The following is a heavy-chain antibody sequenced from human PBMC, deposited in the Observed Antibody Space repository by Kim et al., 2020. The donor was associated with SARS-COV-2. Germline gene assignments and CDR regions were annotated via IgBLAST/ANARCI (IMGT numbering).Heavy chain of an antibody. CDR1: GFTFSAYA. Sequence: GGSLRLSCAASGFTFSAYAMNWVRQAPGKGLEWVSIISGSGGNTSYADSVKGRFTISRDNSKNTLYLQMNSLRAEDTAVYYCAKRGSMVVREYYFDYWGRGTLVTVSS. CDR3: AKRGSMVVREYYFDY. D-gene: IGHD2-15*01. CDR2: ISGSGGNT. J-gene: IGHJ4*02. V-gene: IGHV3-23*01.